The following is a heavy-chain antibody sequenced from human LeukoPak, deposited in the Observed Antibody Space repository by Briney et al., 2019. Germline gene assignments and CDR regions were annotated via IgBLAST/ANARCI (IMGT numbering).Heavy chain of an antibody. J-gene: IGHJ6*03. CDR3: ARDYDRYYMDV. CDR2: ISSSSDYI. V-gene: IGHV3-21*01. Sequence: PGGSLRLSCAASGFTFSSYNMNWVRQAPGKGLEWVSSISSSSDYIYYADSVKGRFTISRDNAKNSLYLQMKSLRAEDTAIYYCARDYDRYYMDVWGKGTTVTVSS. CDR1: GFTFSSYN. D-gene: IGHD3-3*01.